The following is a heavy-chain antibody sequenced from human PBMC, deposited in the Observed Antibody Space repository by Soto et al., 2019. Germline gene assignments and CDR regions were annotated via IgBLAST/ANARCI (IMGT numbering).Heavy chain of an antibody. CDR3: ARGGVSGSSVRWSDH. CDR1: GYTFTNFG. J-gene: IGHJ5*02. V-gene: IGHV1-18*01. Sequence: ASVKVSCKASGYTFTNFGITWVRQAPGQGLEWMGWISPYNGNTNYAQKLQGRVTMTTDTSTSTAYMELRSLRSDDTAVYYCARGGVSGSSVRWSDHWGQGTLVTVSS. D-gene: IGHD1-26*01. CDR2: ISPYNGNT.